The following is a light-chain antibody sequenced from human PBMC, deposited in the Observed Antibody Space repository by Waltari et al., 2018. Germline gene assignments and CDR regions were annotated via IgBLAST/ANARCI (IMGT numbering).Light chain of an antibody. Sequence: QSVLTQPPSASGTPGQRVTISCSGSSSNIGFNTVSWYHQVPGTAPKLLIYTDKQRPAGVPDRFSGSKSGSSASLAFSGLQSEDEAEYYCAAWDDSLNGWVFGGGTKVTVV. CDR3: AAWDDSLNGWV. V-gene: IGLV1-44*01. CDR1: SSNIGFNT. CDR2: TDK. J-gene: IGLJ3*02.